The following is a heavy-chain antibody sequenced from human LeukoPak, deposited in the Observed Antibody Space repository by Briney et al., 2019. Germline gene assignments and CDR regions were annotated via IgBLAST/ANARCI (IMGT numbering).Heavy chain of an antibody. CDR1: GGSFSGSY. D-gene: IGHD2-2*01. CDR2: INHSGNT. Sequence: PSETLSLTCAVYGGSFSGSYWSWIRQPPGKGLEWIGEINHSGNTNYNPSLKSRVTISVDTSKNQFSLKLSSVTAADTAVYYCARGCSSTSCRGVDAFDIWGQGTMVTVSS. V-gene: IGHV4-34*01. CDR3: ARGCSSTSCRGVDAFDI. J-gene: IGHJ3*02.